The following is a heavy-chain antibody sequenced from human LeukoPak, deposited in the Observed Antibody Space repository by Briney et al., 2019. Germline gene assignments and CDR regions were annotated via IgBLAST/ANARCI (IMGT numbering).Heavy chain of an antibody. J-gene: IGHJ5*02. CDR1: GYTFTTYA. V-gene: IGHV1-3*01. CDR2: INADNGKT. Sequence: GASVSVSCKASGYTFTTYAVHWVRQAPGQRCEWMGWINADNGKTVYSQKFQGRVTLTRDTSASTAYMELNSLRSEDTAVYYCASELYDFLTSQTPRDWFDPWGQGTLVTVSS. D-gene: IGHD3-9*01. CDR3: ASELYDFLTSQTPRDWFDP.